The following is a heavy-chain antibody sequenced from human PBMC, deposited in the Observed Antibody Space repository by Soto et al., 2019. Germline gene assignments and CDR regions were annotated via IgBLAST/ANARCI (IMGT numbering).Heavy chain of an antibody. CDR3: AHRPIVGAAI. CDR1: GGSISNSNC. Sequence: QVQLQASVPGLVKPSGTLSLTCGVFGGSISNSNCWTWVRQPPGKGLEWIGEIYHSGSTNYNSSLMSRVTISLDKVNNQFSLKLTSVTAADTAVYYCAHRPIVGAAIWGQGTLVTVSS. D-gene: IGHD1-26*01. J-gene: IGHJ4*02. V-gene: IGHV4-4*02. CDR2: IYHSGST.